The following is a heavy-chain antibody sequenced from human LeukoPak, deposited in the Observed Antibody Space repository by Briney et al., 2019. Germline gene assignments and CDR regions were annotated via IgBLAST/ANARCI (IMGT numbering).Heavy chain of an antibody. Sequence: GASVKVSCKASGGTFSSYAISWVRQAPGQGLEWMGGIIPIFGTANYAQKFQGRVAITTDEYTSTASMELSSLRSGGTAMYYCARDGAHDYGEWDAFDIWGQGTMVTVSS. D-gene: IGHD4-17*01. CDR3: ARDGAHDYGEWDAFDI. J-gene: IGHJ3*02. V-gene: IGHV1-69*05. CDR2: IIPIFGTA. CDR1: GGTFSSYA.